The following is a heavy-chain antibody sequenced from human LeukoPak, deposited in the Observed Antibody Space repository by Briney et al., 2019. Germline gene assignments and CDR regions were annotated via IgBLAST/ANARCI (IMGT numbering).Heavy chain of an antibody. Sequence: GGSLRLSCAASGFTFSSYSMNWVRQAPGWGWKGASYISTSSSYIYYADSVKGRFTISRDNAKNSLYLQMNSLRAEDTAVYYCARDKREGAIHDYWGQGALVTVSS. D-gene: IGHD1-26*01. V-gene: IGHV3-21*01. J-gene: IGHJ4*02. CDR2: ISTSSSYI. CDR3: ARDKREGAIHDY. CDR1: GFTFSSYS.